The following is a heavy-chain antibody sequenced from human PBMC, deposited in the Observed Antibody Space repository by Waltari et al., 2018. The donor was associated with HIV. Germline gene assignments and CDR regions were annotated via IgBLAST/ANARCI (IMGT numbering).Heavy chain of an antibody. V-gene: IGHV3-66*01. Sequence: VQVVESGGGLVLPGGSLRLSGEGSGLNIIGNYMSWVRQPPGKGLEWVAMIYNGGGTKYTDAVKGRFIISGDNSKNTILLQMNRLRIEDTAVYYCASLPRAPDTGFGMDVWGQGTTVTVSS. CDR2: IYNGGGT. J-gene: IGHJ6*02. D-gene: IGHD5-18*01. CDR1: GLNIIGNY. CDR3: ASLPRAPDTGFGMDV.